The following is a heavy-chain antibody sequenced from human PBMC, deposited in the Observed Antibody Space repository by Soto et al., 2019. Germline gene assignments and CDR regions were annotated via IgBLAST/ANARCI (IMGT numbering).Heavy chain of an antibody. CDR2: IIPISGTA. V-gene: IGHV1-69*01. CDR3: ARSQGSSTSLEIYYYYYYGMYV. J-gene: IGHJ6*02. D-gene: IGHD2-2*01. Sequence: QVQLVQSGAEVKKPGSSVKVSCKASGGTFSSYAISWVRQAPGQGLEWMGGIIPISGTANYAQKFQGRVTITADESRITAYMKLSSLRSEDTSLYYCARSQGSSTSLEIYYYYYYGMYVWGQGTTVTVSS. CDR1: GGTFSSYA.